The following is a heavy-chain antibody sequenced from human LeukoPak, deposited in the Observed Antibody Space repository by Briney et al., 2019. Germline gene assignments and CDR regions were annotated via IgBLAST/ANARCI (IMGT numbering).Heavy chain of an antibody. CDR1: GDSIISSRYY. Sequence: SETLSLTCTVSGDSIISSRYYWGWIRQPPGKGLEWIASIRYSGNTFYNPSFKSRVTISVHTSDNQLSLRLSSVTAADAAVYYCARLRDGRWLLEYWGQGTLVTVSS. J-gene: IGHJ4*02. CDR2: IRYSGNT. D-gene: IGHD4-23*01. CDR3: ARLRDGRWLLEY. V-gene: IGHV4-39*01.